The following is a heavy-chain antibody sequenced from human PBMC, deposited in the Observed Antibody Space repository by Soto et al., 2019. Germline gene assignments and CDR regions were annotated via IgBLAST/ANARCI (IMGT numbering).Heavy chain of an antibody. V-gene: IGHV3-7*01. CDR1: GFTFSSYW. CDR2: IKQDGSEK. CDR3: AREFVDGYDYLSWFDP. Sequence: GGSLRLSCAASGFTFSSYWMSWVRQAPGKGLEWVANIKQDGSEKYYVDSVKGRFTISRDNAKNSLYLQMNSLRAEDTAVFYCAREFVDGYDYLSWFDPWGQGTLVTVSS. D-gene: IGHD5-12*01. J-gene: IGHJ5*02.